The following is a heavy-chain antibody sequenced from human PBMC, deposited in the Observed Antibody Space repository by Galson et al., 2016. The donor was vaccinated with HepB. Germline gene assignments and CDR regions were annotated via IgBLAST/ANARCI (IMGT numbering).Heavy chain of an antibody. CDR1: GFRFSDFW. CDR2: IRPDGRDS. V-gene: IGHV3-7*03. J-gene: IGHJ4*02. Sequence: SLRLSCAVSGFRFSDFWMSWVRQAPGKGLEWVANIRPDGRDSEYVDSDVKGRFTISRDNVKNSLYLQMSRLRSEDTAVYYCAKHGLPAGDYWGQGTLVTVSS. CDR3: AKHGLPAGDY. D-gene: IGHD3-10*01.